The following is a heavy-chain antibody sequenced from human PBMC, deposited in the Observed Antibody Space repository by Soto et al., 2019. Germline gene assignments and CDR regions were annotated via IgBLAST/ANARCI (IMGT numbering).Heavy chain of an antibody. CDR1: GYTFTSYY. V-gene: IGHV1-46*01. CDR3: ARDRILGVVTLDACDI. J-gene: IGHJ3*02. Sequence: GASVKVSCKASGYTFTSYYMHWVRQAPGQGLEWMGIINPSGGSTSYAQKFQGRVTMTRDTSTSTVYMELSSLRSEDTAVYYCARDRILGVVTLDACDIWGQGTMGTVS. CDR2: INPSGGST. D-gene: IGHD3-3*02.